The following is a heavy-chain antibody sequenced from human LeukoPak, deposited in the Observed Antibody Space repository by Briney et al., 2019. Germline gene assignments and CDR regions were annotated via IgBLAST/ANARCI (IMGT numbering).Heavy chain of an antibody. CDR2: ISGSGSNT. V-gene: IGHV3-23*01. CDR1: GFTFSSYA. D-gene: IGHD6-19*01. CDR3: AKERIAVAGPDRFEYFDD. Sequence: PGGSLRLSCAGSGFTFSSYAMSWVRQAPGKGLEWVAAISGSGSNTYYADSVKGRFTISRDDSKNMLSQQVNSLRHEDTAVYYCAKERIAVAGPDRFEYFDDWGQRTLVTVSS. J-gene: IGHJ4*02.